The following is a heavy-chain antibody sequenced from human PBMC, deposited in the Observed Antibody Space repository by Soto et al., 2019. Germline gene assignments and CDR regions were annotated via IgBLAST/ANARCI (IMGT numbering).Heavy chain of an antibody. CDR2: IYHSGST. Sequence: QVQRPESGPGLVKFSQTLSLTGTVSGGYIRTTGYYWIWIRQHPGKDLEWIEYIYHSGSTSENPSLKSRVGMSVAKSSKQSTRSLSAVAPRTTAVYSCAKVPSEAVTTISGVVMGRMHGWGQGTRVNVP. CDR1: GGYIRTTGYY. V-gene: IGHV4-31*03. CDR3: AKVPSEAVTTISGVVMGRMHG. J-gene: IGHJ6*01. D-gene: IGHD3-3*01.